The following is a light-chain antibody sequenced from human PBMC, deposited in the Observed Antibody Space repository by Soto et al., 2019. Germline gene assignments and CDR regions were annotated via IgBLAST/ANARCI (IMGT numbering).Light chain of an antibody. CDR2: GAS. CDR3: QQYGRTPYT. CDR1: QSVDSNY. V-gene: IGKV3-20*01. J-gene: IGKJ2*01. Sequence: ETVVTQSPGTLSLSPGERATLSCRASQSVDSNYLAWYQQKPGQSPRLLIYGASTRATGIPDRFSGSGSGTDFPLTISRLEPEDFAVYYCQQYGRTPYTFGQGTKREIK.